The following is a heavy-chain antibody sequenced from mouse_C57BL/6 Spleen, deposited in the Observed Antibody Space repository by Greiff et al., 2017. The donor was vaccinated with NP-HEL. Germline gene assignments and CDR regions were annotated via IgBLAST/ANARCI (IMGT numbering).Heavy chain of an antibody. CDR2: INPNNGGT. V-gene: IGHV1-18*01. D-gene: IGHD2-1*01. J-gene: IGHJ3*01. CDR3: ARGSEGNRFAY. CDR1: GYTFTDYN. Sequence: EVQLQQSGPELVKPGASVKIPCKASGYTFTDYNMDWVKQSHGKSLEWIGDINPNNGGTIYNQKFKGKATLTVDKSSSTAYMELRSLTSEDTAVYYCARGSEGNRFAYWGQGTLVTVSA.